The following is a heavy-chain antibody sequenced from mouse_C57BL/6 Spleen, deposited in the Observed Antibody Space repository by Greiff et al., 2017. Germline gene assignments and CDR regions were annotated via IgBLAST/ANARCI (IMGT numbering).Heavy chain of an antibody. CDR2: IDPSDSYT. CDR1: GYTFTSYW. D-gene: IGHD1-1*01. V-gene: IGHV1-69*01. CDR3: ASYYGSRGFAY. J-gene: IGHJ3*01. Sequence: QVQLQQPGAELVMPGASVKLSCKASGYTFTSYWMHWVKQRPGQGLEWIGEIDPSDSYTNYNQKFKGKSTLTVDKSSSTAYMQLSSLTSEDSAVYYCASYYGSRGFAYWGQGTLVTVSA.